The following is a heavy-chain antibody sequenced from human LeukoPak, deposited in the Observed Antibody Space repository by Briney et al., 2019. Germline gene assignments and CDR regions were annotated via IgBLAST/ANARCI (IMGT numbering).Heavy chain of an antibody. V-gene: IGHV1-69*04. Sequence: ASVKVSCKASGGTFSSYAISWVRQAPGQGLEWMGRIIPIFGIANYAQKFPGRVTITADKSTSTAYMELSSLRSEDTAVYYCARAGYCSGGSCPVSWFDPWGQGTLVTVSS. CDR3: ARAGYCSGGSCPVSWFDP. J-gene: IGHJ5*02. D-gene: IGHD2-15*01. CDR2: IIPIFGIA. CDR1: GGTFSSYA.